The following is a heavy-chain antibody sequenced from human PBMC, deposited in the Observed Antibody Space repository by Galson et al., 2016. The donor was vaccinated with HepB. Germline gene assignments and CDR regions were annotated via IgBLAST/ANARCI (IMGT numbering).Heavy chain of an antibody. CDR2: ISTDGSST. J-gene: IGHJ6*02. V-gene: IGHV3-74*01. D-gene: IGHD4-23*01. CDR3: ARNPYSGPRYYYGLDV. CDR1: GFTFSSYW. Sequence: SLRLSCAASGFTFSSYWMPWVRQAPGKGLMWVSRISTDGSSTRYADSVKGRFTISRDNAKNTLYLQMRSLRAEDSAMYFCARNPYSGPRYYYGLDVWGRGTMVTVSS.